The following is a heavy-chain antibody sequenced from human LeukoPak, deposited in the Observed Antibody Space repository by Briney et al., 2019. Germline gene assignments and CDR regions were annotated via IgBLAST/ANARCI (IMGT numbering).Heavy chain of an antibody. V-gene: IGHV1-18*01. CDR1: GYTFTSYG. Sequence: ASVKVSFKASGYTFTSYGINWVRQAPGQGLEWMGWISAYNGNTNYAQKLQGRVAMTTDTSTSTAYMELRSLRSDDTAVYYCARVTSYYYDSSGHSHFDYWGQGTLVTVSS. CDR3: ARVTSYYYDSSGHSHFDY. J-gene: IGHJ4*02. CDR2: ISAYNGNT. D-gene: IGHD3-22*01.